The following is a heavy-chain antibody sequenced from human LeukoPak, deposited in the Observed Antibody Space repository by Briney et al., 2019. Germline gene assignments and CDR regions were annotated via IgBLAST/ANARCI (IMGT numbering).Heavy chain of an antibody. D-gene: IGHD3-10*02. V-gene: IGHV3-23*01. CDR2: INGSGDRT. CDR3: AELGITMIGGV. Sequence: GGSLRLSCAASGFTFSSYAMSWVRQAPGKGLEWVSDINGSGDRTYYADSVKGRFTISRENSKNTLYLQMKSLRAEDTAVYYCAELGITMIGGVWGKGTTVTISS. J-gene: IGHJ6*04. CDR1: GFTFSSYA.